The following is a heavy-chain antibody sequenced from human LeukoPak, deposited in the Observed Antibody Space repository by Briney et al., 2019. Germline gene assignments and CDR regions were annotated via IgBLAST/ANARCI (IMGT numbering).Heavy chain of an antibody. V-gene: IGHV3-23*01. J-gene: IGHJ5*02. CDR3: AKDYYDRNWFDP. CDR2: IDYSGGST. D-gene: IGHD3-22*01. CDR1: GFTLSSYE. Sequence: GGSLRLSCTASGFTLSSYEMSWIRQAPGKGLEWVSSIDYSGGSTYYADSVKGRFTISRDNSKNTLYLQMNSLRAEDTAVYYCAKDYYDRNWFDPWGQGTLVTVSS.